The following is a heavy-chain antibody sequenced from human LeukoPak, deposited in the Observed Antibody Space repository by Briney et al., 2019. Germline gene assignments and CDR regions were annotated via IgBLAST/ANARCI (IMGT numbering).Heavy chain of an antibody. CDR3: AINIVVIPAAMRGGDY. V-gene: IGHV3-23*01. J-gene: IGHJ4*02. D-gene: IGHD2-2*01. CDR1: GFTFSSNA. CDR2: ISGSGGST. Sequence: GGSLRLSCAASGFTFSSNAMSWVRQAPGKGLEWASAISGSGGSTYKADSVKGRFTISRYKAKNKLYLQMNSQRAEDTAVYYCAINIVVIPAAMRGGDYWGQGTLVTVSS.